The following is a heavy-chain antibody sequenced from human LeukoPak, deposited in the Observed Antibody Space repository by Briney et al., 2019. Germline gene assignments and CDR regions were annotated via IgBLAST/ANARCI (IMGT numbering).Heavy chain of an antibody. Sequence: GASVKVSCKASGYTFTSYAINWVRQATGQGLEWMGWMNPNSGNTGYAQKFQGRVTITRNTSISTAYMELSSLRSEDTAVYYCARGLHDYSNYVWFDPWGQGTLVTVSS. J-gene: IGHJ5*02. V-gene: IGHV1-8*03. CDR2: MNPNSGNT. D-gene: IGHD4-11*01. CDR3: ARGLHDYSNYVWFDP. CDR1: GYTFTSYA.